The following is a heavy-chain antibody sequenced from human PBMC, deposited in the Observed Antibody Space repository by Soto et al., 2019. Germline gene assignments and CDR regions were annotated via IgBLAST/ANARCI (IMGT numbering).Heavy chain of an antibody. CDR1: GYTFTSYG. CDR3: ASGYAQQLERGFLFDY. CDR2: ISAYNGNT. V-gene: IGHV1-18*01. J-gene: IGHJ4*02. Sequence: GPVKVSCKASGYTFTSYGISWVRQAPGQGLEWMGWISAYNGNTNYAQKLQGRVTMTTDTSTSTAYMELRSLRSDDTAVYYCASGYAQQLERGFLFDYWGQGTLVTVSS. D-gene: IGHD6-13*01.